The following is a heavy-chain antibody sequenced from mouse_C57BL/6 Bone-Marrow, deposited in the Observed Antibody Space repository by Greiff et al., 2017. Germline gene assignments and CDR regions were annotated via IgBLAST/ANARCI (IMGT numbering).Heavy chain of an antibody. D-gene: IGHD2-1*01. V-gene: IGHV2-5*01. CDR2: IWRGGST. Sequence: QVQLQQSGPGLVQPSQSLSITCTVSGFSLTSYGVHWVRQSPGKGLEWLGVIWRGGSTDYNAAFMSRLSITKDNSKSQVFFKMNSLQADDTAIYYCAKRGGNYYWYFDVWGTGTTVTVSS. J-gene: IGHJ1*03. CDR3: AKRGGNYYWYFDV. CDR1: GFSLTSYG.